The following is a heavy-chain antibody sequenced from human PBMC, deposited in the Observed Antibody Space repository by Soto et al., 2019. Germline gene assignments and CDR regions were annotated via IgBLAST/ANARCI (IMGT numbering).Heavy chain of an antibody. V-gene: IGHV3-30-3*01. J-gene: IGHJ6*02. CDR2: ISYDGSNK. Sequence: PGGSLRLSCAASGFTLSSYAMHWVRQAPGKGLEWVAVISYDGSNKYYADSVKGRFTISRDNSKNTLYLQMNSLRAEDTAVYYCARATGSSREYYYYYGMDVWGQGTTVTVS. D-gene: IGHD6-6*01. CDR1: GFTLSSYA. CDR3: ARATGSSREYYYYYGMDV.